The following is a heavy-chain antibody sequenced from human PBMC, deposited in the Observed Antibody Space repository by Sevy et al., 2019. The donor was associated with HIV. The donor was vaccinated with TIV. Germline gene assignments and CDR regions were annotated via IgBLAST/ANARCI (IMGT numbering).Heavy chain of an antibody. V-gene: IGHV4-59*01. J-gene: IGHJ6*03. CDR3: ARGLYSSSLSYYYYYYMDV. Sequence: SETLSPTCTVSGGSISSYYWSWIRQPPGKGLEWIGYIYYSGSTNYNPSLKSRVTISVDTSKNQFSLKLSSVTAADTAVYYCARGLYSSSLSYYYYYYMDVWGKGTTVTVSS. D-gene: IGHD6-6*01. CDR2: IYYSGST. CDR1: GGSISSYY.